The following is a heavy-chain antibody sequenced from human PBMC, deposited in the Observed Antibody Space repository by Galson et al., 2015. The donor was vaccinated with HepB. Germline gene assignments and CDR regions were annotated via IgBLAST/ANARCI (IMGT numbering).Heavy chain of an antibody. V-gene: IGHV4-4*02. D-gene: IGHD3-10*01. CDR3: ARANGGRGYFDY. CDR1: GDSISSDSW. J-gene: IGHJ4*02. CDR2: IYHSGGT. Sequence: LSLTCAASGDSISSDSWWSWVRQPPGEGLEWIGEIYHSGGTNYRPSLKSRVTISVDKSKNLFSLKLTFVTAADTAVYYCARANGGRGYFDYWGQGTLVTVSS.